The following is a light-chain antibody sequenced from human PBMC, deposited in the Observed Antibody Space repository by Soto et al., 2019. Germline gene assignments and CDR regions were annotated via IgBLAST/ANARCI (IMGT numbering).Light chain of an antibody. V-gene: IGKV1-27*01. J-gene: IGKJ3*01. CDR3: QKCNSAPFT. CDR2: AAF. Sequence: DTQMTQSPSSLSASVGDRVTITCRASQGIYNYLAWYQQKPGKVPKILIYAAFSLVLGVSSRFSCSRSGTDFTLIISSLQPEDVATYYCQKCNSAPFTFGPGTKGDIK. CDR1: QGIYNY.